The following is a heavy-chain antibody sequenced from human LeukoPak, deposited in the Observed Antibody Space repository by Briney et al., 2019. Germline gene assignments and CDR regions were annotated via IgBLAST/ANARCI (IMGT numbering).Heavy chain of an antibody. V-gene: IGHV3-66*01. D-gene: IGHD3-9*01. J-gene: IGHJ4*02. CDR1: GFTFSTYW. Sequence: PGGSLRLSCAASGFTFSTYWMSWVRQAPGKGLEWVSVIYSGGSTYYADSVKGRFTISRDNSKNTLYLQMNSLRAEDTAVYYCGSILTGYYQPDYWGQGTLVTVSS. CDR2: IYSGGST. CDR3: GSILTGYYQPDY.